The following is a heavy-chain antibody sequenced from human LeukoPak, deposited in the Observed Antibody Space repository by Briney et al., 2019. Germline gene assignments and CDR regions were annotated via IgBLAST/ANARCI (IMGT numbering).Heavy chain of an antibody. CDR3: ARVASWFGDFGMDV. CDR1: GFTFSSYS. V-gene: IGHV3-21*01. J-gene: IGHJ6*02. CDR2: ISSSSSYI. D-gene: IGHD3-10*01. Sequence: GGSLRLSCAASGFTFSSYSMNWVRQVPGKGLEWVSSISSSSSYIYYADSVKGRFTISRDNAKNSLYLQMNSLRAEDTAVYYCARVASWFGDFGMDVWGQGTTVTVSS.